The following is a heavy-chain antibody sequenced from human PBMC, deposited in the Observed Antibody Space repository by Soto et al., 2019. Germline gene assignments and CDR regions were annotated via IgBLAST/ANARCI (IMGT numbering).Heavy chain of an antibody. Sequence: GGSLILSCAASGFPFSSYAMSWVRQAPGKGLEWVSAISGSGGSTYYADSVKGRFTISRDNSKNTLYLQMNSLRAEDTAVYYCAKDLGRYCSGGSCYHDAFDILGQGTMVTVSS. V-gene: IGHV3-23*01. CDR3: AKDLGRYCSGGSCYHDAFDI. CDR2: ISGSGGST. CDR1: GFPFSSYA. D-gene: IGHD2-15*01. J-gene: IGHJ3*02.